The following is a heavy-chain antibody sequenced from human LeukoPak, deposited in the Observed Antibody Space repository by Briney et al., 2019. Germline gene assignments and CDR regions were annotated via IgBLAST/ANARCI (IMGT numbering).Heavy chain of an antibody. CDR3: AKDYGARSIAARPSWFDP. Sequence: GRSLRLSCAASGFTFSSYGMHWVRQAPGKGLEWVAVISYDGSNKCYADSAKGRFTISRDNSKNTLYLQMNSLRAEDTAVYYCAKDYGARSIAARPSWFDPWGQGTLVTVSS. CDR2: ISYDGSNK. V-gene: IGHV3-30*18. CDR1: GFTFSSYG. D-gene: IGHD6-6*01. J-gene: IGHJ5*02.